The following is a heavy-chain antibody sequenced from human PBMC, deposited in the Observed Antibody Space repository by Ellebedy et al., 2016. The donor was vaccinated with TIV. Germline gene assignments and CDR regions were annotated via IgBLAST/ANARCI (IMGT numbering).Heavy chain of an antibody. CDR3: IRDLAATAL. CDR1: TFAFSSNA. J-gene: IGHJ4*02. CDR2: ITNSGTST. V-gene: IGHV3-23*01. Sequence: PGGSLRLSCAASTFAFSSNAMTRVRQAPGKGLEWISAITNSGTSTYYADSVKGRFTISRDNAKNTLYLQMNRLRAEDTAVYYCIRDLAATALWGQGTLVTVSS. D-gene: IGHD6-13*01.